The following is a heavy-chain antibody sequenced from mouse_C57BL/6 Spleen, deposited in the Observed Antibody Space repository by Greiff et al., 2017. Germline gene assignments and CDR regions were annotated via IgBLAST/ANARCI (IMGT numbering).Heavy chain of an antibody. J-gene: IGHJ2*01. CDR2: IHPNSGST. CDR3: APYYDYDEGVFDY. Sequence: VQLQQPGAELVKPGASVKLSCKASGYTFTSYWMHWVKQRPGQGLEWIGMIHPNSGSTNYNEKFKSKATLTVDKSSSTAYMQLSSLTSEDSAVYYCAPYYDYDEGVFDYWGQGTTLTVSS. CDR1: GYTFTSYW. D-gene: IGHD2-4*01. V-gene: IGHV1-64*01.